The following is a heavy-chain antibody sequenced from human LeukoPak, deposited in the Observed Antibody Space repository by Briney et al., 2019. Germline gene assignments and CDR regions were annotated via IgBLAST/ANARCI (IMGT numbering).Heavy chain of an antibody. CDR2: ISGSGGST. CDR3: AYSTEDRYAEGYFDY. J-gene: IGHJ4*02. CDR1: GFTFSSYA. Sequence: GGSLRLSCAASGFTFSSYAMSWVRQAPVKGLEWVSAISGSGGSTYYADSVKGRFTISRDNSKNTLYLQMNSLRAEDTAVYYCAYSTEDRYAEGYFDYWGQGTLVTVSS. D-gene: IGHD5-24*01. V-gene: IGHV3-23*01.